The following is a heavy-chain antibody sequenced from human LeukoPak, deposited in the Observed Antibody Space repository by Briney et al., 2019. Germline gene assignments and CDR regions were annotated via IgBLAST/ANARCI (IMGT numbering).Heavy chain of an antibody. J-gene: IGHJ5*02. V-gene: IGHV4-59*01. CDR1: GGSISSYY. Sequence: SETLPLTCTVSGGSISSYYWSWIRQPPGKGLEWIGYIYYSGSTNYNPSLKSRVTISVDTSKNQFSLKLSSVTAADTAVYYCAREYYGSGVLDPWGQGTLVTVSS. D-gene: IGHD3-10*01. CDR2: IYYSGST. CDR3: AREYYGSGVLDP.